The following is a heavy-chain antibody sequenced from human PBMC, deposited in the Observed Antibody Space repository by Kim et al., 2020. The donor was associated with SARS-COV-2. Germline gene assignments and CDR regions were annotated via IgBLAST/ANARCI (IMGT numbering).Heavy chain of an antibody. D-gene: IGHD2-15*01. Sequence: SETLSLTCTVSGGSISSDDYYWSWIRQPPGKGLEWIGHIFYRGNSDYNPSLKTRMAMSLDTSKNQFSLELKSLTAADTAVYYCAREPVVVVAGDFLPTGWFDRGGEVILVTVSS. CDR2: IFYRGNS. J-gene: IGHJ5*02. CDR3: AREPVVVVAGDFLPTGWFDR. V-gene: IGHV4-30-4*01. CDR1: GGSISSDDYY.